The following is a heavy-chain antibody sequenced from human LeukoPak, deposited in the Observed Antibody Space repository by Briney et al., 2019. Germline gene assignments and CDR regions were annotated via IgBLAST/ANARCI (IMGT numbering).Heavy chain of an antibody. CDR2: INSDGSST. Sequence: PGGSLRLSCAASGFTFSSYWMHWVRQAPGKGLVWVSRINSDGSSTSYADSVKGRFTISRDNAKNTLYLQMNSLRAEDTAVYYCAREAGTSSNWFDPWGQGTLVTVSS. CDR3: AREAGTSSNWFDP. J-gene: IGHJ5*02. CDR1: GFTFSSYW. D-gene: IGHD6-19*01. V-gene: IGHV3-74*01.